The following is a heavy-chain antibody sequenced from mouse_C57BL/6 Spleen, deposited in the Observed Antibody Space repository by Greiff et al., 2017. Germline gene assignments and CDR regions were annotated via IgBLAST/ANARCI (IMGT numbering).Heavy chain of an antibody. D-gene: IGHD3-2*02. Sequence: EVNLVESGGGLVKPGGSLKLSCAASGFTFSSYAMSWVRQTPEKRLEWVATISDGGSYTYYPDNVKGRFTISRDNAKNNLYLQMSHLKSEDTAMYYCAREGSGYYFDYWGQGTTLTVSS. CDR3: AREGSGYYFDY. CDR2: ISDGGSYT. V-gene: IGHV5-4*01. J-gene: IGHJ2*01. CDR1: GFTFSSYA.